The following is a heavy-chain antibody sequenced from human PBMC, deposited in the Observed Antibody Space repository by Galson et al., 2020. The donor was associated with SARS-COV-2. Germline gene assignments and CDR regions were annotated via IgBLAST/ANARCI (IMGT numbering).Heavy chain of an antibody. J-gene: IGHJ4*02. D-gene: IGHD5-18*01. CDR3: ARVGGYSYGTFFDY. CDR2: ISRSGSTK. CDR1: GFTFSSYE. V-gene: IGHV3-48*03. Sequence: PGGSLRLSCGASGFTFSSYEMNWVRQAPGKGLEWVSYISRSGSTKYYADSVKGRFTISRDNSKNTLYLQMNSLRAEDTAVYYCARVGGYSYGTFFDYWGQGTLVTVSS.